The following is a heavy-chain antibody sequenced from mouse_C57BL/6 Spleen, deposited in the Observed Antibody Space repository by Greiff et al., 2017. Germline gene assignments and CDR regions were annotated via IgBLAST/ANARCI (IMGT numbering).Heavy chain of an antibody. D-gene: IGHD2-12*01. Sequence: VQLQQPGAELVRPGSSVKLSCTASGYTFTSYWMDWVKQRPGQGLEWIGNIYPSDSETHYNPKFKDKATLTVDKSSSTAYMQLSSLTSEDSAVYYGAREGVTAYAMDYWGQGTSVTVSS. J-gene: IGHJ4*01. CDR2: IYPSDSET. V-gene: IGHV1-61*01. CDR3: AREGVTAYAMDY. CDR1: GYTFTSYW.